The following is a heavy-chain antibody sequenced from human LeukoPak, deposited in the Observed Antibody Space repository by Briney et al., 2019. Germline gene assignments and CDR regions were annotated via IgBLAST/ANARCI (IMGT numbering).Heavy chain of an antibody. V-gene: IGHV5-51*01. J-gene: IGHJ6*03. CDR3: ARLAYCSNDVCYSNYYYSMDV. CDR1: GYTFSSYW. Sequence: GESLKISCKGSGYTFSSYWIGWVRQMPGKGLEWMGIIYPDDSDTRYSPSFQGQVTISADKTISTAYLQWSSLKASDTAMYYCARLAYCSNDVCYSNYYYSMDVWGKGTTVTVSS. D-gene: IGHD2-8*01. CDR2: IYPDDSDT.